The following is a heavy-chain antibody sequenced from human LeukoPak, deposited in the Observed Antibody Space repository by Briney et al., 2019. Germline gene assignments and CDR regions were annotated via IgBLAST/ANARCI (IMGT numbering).Heavy chain of an antibody. CDR1: GYTFSMYW. Sequence: PGGSVRLSCVASGYTFSMYWMTWFRQAPGKGLEWVANIKQDGSQKNYVDSVKGRFSISRDNAKKSLYLQMNSLRDEDTAVYYCARGGTYDIWGPGTRVTVSS. CDR3: ARGGTYDI. CDR2: IKQDGSQK. J-gene: IGHJ3*02. V-gene: IGHV3-7*01.